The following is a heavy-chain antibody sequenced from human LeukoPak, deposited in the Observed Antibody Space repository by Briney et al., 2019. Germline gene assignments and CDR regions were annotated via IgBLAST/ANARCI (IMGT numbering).Heavy chain of an antibody. V-gene: IGHV1-8*01. CDR1: GYTFIIYD. CDR3: ARTASSWSSRYYYYMDV. J-gene: IGHJ6*03. CDR2: MNPNSGNT. Sequence: ASVKVSCKASGYTFIIYDIKWVRQAPGQGLEWMGWMNPNSGNTDYAQKFQGRVTMTRNTSISTAYMELRSLRSEDTAVYYCARTASSWSSRYYYYMDVWGKGTTVTVSS. D-gene: IGHD6-13*01.